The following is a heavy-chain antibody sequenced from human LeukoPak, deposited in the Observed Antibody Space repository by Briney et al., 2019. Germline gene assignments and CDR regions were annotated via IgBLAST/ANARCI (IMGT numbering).Heavy chain of an antibody. D-gene: IGHD6-13*01. J-gene: IGHJ4*02. CDR2: IYSGGST. V-gene: IGHV3-53*01. CDR1: GFTVSSNY. Sequence: PGGFLRLSCAASGFTVSSNYMSWVRQAPGKGLEWVSVIYSGGSTYYADSVKGRFTISRDNSKNTLYLQMNSLRAEDTAVYYCAYSSSSTLDYWGQGTLVTVSS. CDR3: AYSSSSTLDY.